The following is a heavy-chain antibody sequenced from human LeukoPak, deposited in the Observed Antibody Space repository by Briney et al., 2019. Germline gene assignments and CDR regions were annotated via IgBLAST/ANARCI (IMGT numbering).Heavy chain of an antibody. CDR2: INPNSGGT. CDR3: ARDQSDTAMVTSVEYYFDY. J-gene: IGHJ4*02. V-gene: IGHV1-2*02. D-gene: IGHD5-18*01. CDR1: GYTFTGYY. Sequence: GASVKVSCKASGYTFTGYYMHWVRQAPGQGLEWMGWINPNSGGTNYAQKFQGRVTMTRDTSISTAYMELSRLRSDDTAVYYCARDQSDTAMVTSVEYYFDYWGQGTLVTVSS.